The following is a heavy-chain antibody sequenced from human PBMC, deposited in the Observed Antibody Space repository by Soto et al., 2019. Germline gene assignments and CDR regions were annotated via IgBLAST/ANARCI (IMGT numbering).Heavy chain of an antibody. J-gene: IGHJ6*02. Sequence: PGGSLRLSCAASGFSFSSYAMSWVRQAPGKGLEWDSCMSAGGGSTFHADSVKGRFTISRDNSKNTLYLQMNSLRAEDTAVYYCAKDSYGSGTDYFYGMDVRGQGTTVTVSS. V-gene: IGHV3-23*01. CDR3: AKDSYGSGTDYFYGMDV. CDR2: MSAGGGST. CDR1: GFSFSSYA. D-gene: IGHD3-10*01.